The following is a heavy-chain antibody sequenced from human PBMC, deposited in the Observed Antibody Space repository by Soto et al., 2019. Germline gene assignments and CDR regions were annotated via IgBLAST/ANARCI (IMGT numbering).Heavy chain of an antibody. D-gene: IGHD3-3*01. Sequence: GGSLRLSCAASGFTFSSSALSWVRQAPGEGLEWVSAISGSGGSTYYADSVKGRFTISRDNSKNTLYLQMNSLRAEDTAVYYCAKDLVYYDFWSGYRYWGQGTLVTVS. CDR1: GFTFSSSA. J-gene: IGHJ4*02. V-gene: IGHV3-23*01. CDR2: ISGSGGST. CDR3: AKDLVYYDFWSGYRY.